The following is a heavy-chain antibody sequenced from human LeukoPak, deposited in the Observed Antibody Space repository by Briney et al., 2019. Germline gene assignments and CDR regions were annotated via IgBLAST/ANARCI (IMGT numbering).Heavy chain of an antibody. CDR3: ATYRQVLLPFES. D-gene: IGHD2-8*02. CDR1: GFTFSTFA. CDR2: IFPSGGEI. J-gene: IGHJ4*02. V-gene: IGHV3-23*01. Sequence: GGSLRLSCAASGFTFSTFAMVSVRQPPGKGLEWVSSIFPSGGEIHYADSVRGRFTISGDNSKSTLSLQMNSLRAEDTAIYYCATYRQVLLPFESWGQGTLVTVSS.